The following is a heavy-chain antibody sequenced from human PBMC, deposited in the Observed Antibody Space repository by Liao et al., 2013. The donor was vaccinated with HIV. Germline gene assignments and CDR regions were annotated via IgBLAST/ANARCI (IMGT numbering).Heavy chain of an antibody. V-gene: IGHV4-59*01. Sequence: QVQLQESGPGLVKSSETLSLTCTVSGGSISGYYWSWIRQTPGKGLEWIGYIYYRGSTNYNPSFKSRLTISVDTSKNQVSLRLSSVTAADTALYFCARWLGNDHGLDYWGQGTPWSPCPQ. CDR1: GGSISGYY. D-gene: IGHD5-12*01. J-gene: IGHJ4*02. CDR2: IYYRGST. CDR3: ARWLGNDHGLDY.